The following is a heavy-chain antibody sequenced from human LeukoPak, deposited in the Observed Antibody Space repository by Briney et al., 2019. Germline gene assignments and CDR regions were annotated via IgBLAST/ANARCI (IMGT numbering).Heavy chain of an antibody. CDR1: GFTFRNYL. Sequence: PGGSLRLSCAVSGFTFRNYLMHWVRQAPGQGMVWVSRINQDESKAYADSVRGRFTVSRDNAKNMLYLHLSGRRAEDTAVYFCGRGGDGIDFWGQGTTVFVSS. CDR3: GRGGDGIDF. CDR2: INQDESKA. D-gene: IGHD5-24*01. V-gene: IGHV3-74*01. J-gene: IGHJ3*01.